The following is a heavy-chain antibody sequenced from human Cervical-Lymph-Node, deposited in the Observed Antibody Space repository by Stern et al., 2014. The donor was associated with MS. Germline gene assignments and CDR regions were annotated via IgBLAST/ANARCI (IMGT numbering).Heavy chain of an antibody. V-gene: IGHV4-4*02. J-gene: IGHJ4*02. CDR1: GGSISSSNW. Sequence: QVQLQESGPGLVKPSGTLSLTCAVSGGSISSSNWWSWVRQPPGKGLEWIGEVYHSGSTNYKPSLKSRVTISVDKSKNQISRRLSSVTAAGTAVYYCARATSKGYFDYWGQGTLVTVSS. CDR3: ARATSKGYFDY. CDR2: VYHSGST.